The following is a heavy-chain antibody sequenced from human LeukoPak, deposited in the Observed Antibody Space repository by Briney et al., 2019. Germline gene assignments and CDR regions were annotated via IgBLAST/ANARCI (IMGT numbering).Heavy chain of an antibody. Sequence: GESLKISCKGSGYSFPSYWIVWVRQMPGKGLEWMGIIYPGDSDTRYSPSFQGQVTISADKSISTAYLQWSSLKASDTAMYYCARRGDYYDSSGYQYYFDYWGQGTLVTVSS. D-gene: IGHD3-22*01. J-gene: IGHJ4*02. CDR3: ARRGDYYDSSGYQYYFDY. CDR2: IYPGDSDT. CDR1: GYSFPSYW. V-gene: IGHV5-51*01.